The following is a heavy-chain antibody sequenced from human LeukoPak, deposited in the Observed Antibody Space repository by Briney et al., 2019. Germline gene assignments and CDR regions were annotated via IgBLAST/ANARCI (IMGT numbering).Heavy chain of an antibody. J-gene: IGHJ3*02. D-gene: IGHD2-21*02. V-gene: IGHV1-46*01. CDR3: ARERKAAYCGGDCYSLRANDGFGI. CDR2: INPSGGST. Sequence: ASVKVPFTASGYTFTINYMNWVRQAPGQGLEWMGIINPSGGSTSYAQKFQGRVTMTRDTSTSTVYMELSSLRSEDTAVYYCARERKAAYCGGDCYSLRANDGFGIWGQGKMVTVSS. CDR1: GYTFTINY.